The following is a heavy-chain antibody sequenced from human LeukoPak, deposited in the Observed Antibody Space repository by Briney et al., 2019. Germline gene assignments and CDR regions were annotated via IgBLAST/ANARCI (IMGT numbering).Heavy chain of an antibody. D-gene: IGHD4-11*01. CDR3: ARERNDYKFDY. V-gene: IGHV3-53*05. CDR1: GFTVSSNY. CDR2: IYSGGST. Sequence: PGGSLRLSCAASGFTVSSNYMSWVRQAPGKGLEWVSVIYSGGSTYYADSVKGRFTISRDNSKNTLYLQMNSLRAEDTAVYYCARERNDYKFDYWGQGTLVTVSS. J-gene: IGHJ4*02.